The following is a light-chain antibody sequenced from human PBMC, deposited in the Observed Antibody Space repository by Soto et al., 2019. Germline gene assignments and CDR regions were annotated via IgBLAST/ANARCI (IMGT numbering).Light chain of an antibody. CDR2: GAS. Sequence: EIVLTQSPGTLSLSPGEGATLSCRASQSVTNRYLAWYQHKPGQAPRLLIYGASTRATGIPDRFSGSGFETDFSLTISRLEPEDFAVYFCQQYSTSPPITVGQGTRLEIK. CDR1: QSVTNRY. V-gene: IGKV3-20*01. J-gene: IGKJ5*01. CDR3: QQYSTSPPIT.